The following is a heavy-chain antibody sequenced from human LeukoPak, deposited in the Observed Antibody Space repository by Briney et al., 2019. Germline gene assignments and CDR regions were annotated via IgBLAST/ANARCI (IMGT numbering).Heavy chain of an antibody. V-gene: IGHV4-59*01. CDR1: GGSISNYY. CDR2: MFYTGTG. D-gene: IGHD5-18*01. J-gene: IGHJ5*02. Sequence: SETLSLTCAVSGGSISNYYWNWIRQPPGKGLEWIGHMFYTGTGNYNPSLKSRVTISVDTSKSQVSLKLTSVTAADTAVYYCATNLPGYSYGYWVAWGQGTLVTASS. CDR3: ATNLPGYSYGYWVA.